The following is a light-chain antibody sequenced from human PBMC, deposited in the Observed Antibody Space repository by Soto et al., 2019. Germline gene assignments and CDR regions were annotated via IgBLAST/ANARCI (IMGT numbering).Light chain of an antibody. CDR2: AAS. J-gene: IGKJ2*01. V-gene: IGKV1-33*01. CDR3: QHYGSLPYI. Sequence: DLPMTQSPSSLSASVGDRVTITCQASQDISNHLNWYQHKPGEAPKLLIYAASNLETGVPSRFNGRGSGTDFTFTINTLQPEDIAIYYCQHYGSLPYIFGQGTTLEIK. CDR1: QDISNH.